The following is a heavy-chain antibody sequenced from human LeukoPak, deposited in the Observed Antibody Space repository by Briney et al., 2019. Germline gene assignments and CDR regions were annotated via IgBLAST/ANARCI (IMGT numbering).Heavy chain of an antibody. CDR1: GGSFSGYY. Sequence: SETLSLTCAVYGGSFSGYYWSWIRQPPGKGLEWIGEINHSGSTNYNPSLKSRVTISVDTSKNQFSLKLSSVTAADTAVYYCARFGYYDSSGYTDAFDIWGQGTMVTVSS. CDR3: ARFGYYDSSGYTDAFDI. CDR2: INHSGST. J-gene: IGHJ3*02. D-gene: IGHD3-22*01. V-gene: IGHV4-34*01.